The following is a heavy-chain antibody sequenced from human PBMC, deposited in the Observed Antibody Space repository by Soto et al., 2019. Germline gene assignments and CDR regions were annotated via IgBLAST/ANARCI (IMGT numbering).Heavy chain of an antibody. CDR1: GGSISSGGYY. CDR3: ARSTVTTHFDY. CDR2: IYYSGST. J-gene: IGHJ4*02. Sequence: SETLSLTCTVSGGSISSGGYYWIWIRHHPGKDLEWIGYIYYSGSTYYNPSLKSRVTISVDTSKNQFSLKLSSVTAADTAVYYCARSTVTTHFDYWGQGTLVTVSS. D-gene: IGHD4-17*01. V-gene: IGHV4-31*03.